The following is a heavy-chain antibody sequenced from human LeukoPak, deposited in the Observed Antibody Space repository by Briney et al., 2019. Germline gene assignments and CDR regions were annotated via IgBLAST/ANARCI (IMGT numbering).Heavy chain of an antibody. CDR1: GGSFSGYY. CDR2: INHSGST. V-gene: IGHV4-34*01. J-gene: IGHJ4*02. D-gene: IGHD1-26*01. Sequence: SETLSLTCAVCGGSFSGYYWSWIRQPPGKGLEWIGEINHSGSTNYNPSLKSRVTISVDTSKNQFSLKLSSVTAADTAVYYCARGRGGSYYSGYYFDYWGQGTLVTVPS. CDR3: ARGRGGSYYSGYYFDY.